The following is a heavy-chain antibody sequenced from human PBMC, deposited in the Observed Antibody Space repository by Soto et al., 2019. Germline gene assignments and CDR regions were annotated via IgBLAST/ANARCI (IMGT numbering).Heavy chain of an antibody. CDR3: ARNGGRGMKDAFDI. Sequence: GESLKISCKGSGDTFTSYWIGWVRQMPGNGLEWMGIIYPGDSDTKCSPTFEGQVTISVDKFISTAYLQWSSLKAPDTAMYYCARNGGRGMKDAFDIWGQGTMVTVSS. J-gene: IGHJ3*02. V-gene: IGHV5-51*01. CDR1: GDTFTSYW. D-gene: IGHD2-15*01. CDR2: IYPGDSDT.